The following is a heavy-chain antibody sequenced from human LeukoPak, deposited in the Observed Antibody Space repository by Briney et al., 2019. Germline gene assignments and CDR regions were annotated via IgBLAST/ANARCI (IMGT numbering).Heavy chain of an antibody. CDR2: MYNSGTT. V-gene: IGHV4-61*02. D-gene: IGHD1-14*01. CDR3: ARSTNRVDS. CDR1: GASIRGSITSGTYY. J-gene: IGHJ4*02. Sequence: SETLSLTCTVSGASIRGSITSGTYYWNWIRQPAGKGLEWIGRMYNSGTTINYNPSLKSRVTISVDTSKNQFSLNVTSVTAADTAVNYCARSTNRVDSWGQGTLVTVSS.